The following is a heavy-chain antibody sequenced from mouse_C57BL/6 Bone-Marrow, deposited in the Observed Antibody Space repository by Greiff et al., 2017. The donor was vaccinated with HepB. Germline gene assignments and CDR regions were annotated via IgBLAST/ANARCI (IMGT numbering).Heavy chain of an antibody. CDR1: GFTFSDYY. CDR2: ISNGGGST. Sequence: EVQGVESGGGLVQPGGSLKLSCAASGFTFSDYYMYWVRQTPEKRLEWVAYISNGGGSTYYPDTVKGRFTISRDNAKNTLYLQMSRLKSEDTAMYYCARQAPWFAYWGQGTLVTVSA. V-gene: IGHV5-12*01. J-gene: IGHJ3*01. CDR3: ARQAPWFAY.